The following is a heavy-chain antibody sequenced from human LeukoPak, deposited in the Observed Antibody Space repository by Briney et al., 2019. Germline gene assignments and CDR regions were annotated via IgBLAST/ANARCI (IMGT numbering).Heavy chain of an antibody. CDR3: AKSWSTVVTPGY. CDR2: ISSSGRNT. J-gene: IGHJ4*02. Sequence: GGSLRLSCAASAFSFSSFAMSWVGQAPGKGLEWVSTISSSGRNTYYADSAKGRFTISRDNSKNTLYLQMNSLRAEDTAIYYCAKSWSTVVTPGYWGQGTLVIVSS. V-gene: IGHV3-23*01. CDR1: AFSFSSFA. D-gene: IGHD4-23*01.